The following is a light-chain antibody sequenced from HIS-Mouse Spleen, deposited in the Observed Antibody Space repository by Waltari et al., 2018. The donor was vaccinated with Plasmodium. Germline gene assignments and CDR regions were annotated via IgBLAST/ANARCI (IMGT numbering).Light chain of an antibody. CDR3: CSYAGSSTFV. J-gene: IGLJ3*02. CDR2: EGS. CDR1: RSDRGISNL. Sequence: QSALTQPASVSGSPGQSITISCTGTRSDRGISNLVSWYQQHPCKAPKLMIYEGSKRPSGVSNRFSGSKSGNTASLTISGLQAEDEADYYCCSYAGSSTFVFGGGTKLTVL. V-gene: IGLV2-23*03.